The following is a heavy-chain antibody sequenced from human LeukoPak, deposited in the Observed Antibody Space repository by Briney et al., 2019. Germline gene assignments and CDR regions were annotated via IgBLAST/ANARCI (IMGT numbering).Heavy chain of an antibody. CDR2: INPNSGGT. D-gene: IGHD3-3*01. CDR1: GYTLTGYY. J-gene: IGHJ4*02. CDR3: AKNYDFWSGTRGYFDY. V-gene: IGHV1-2*02. Sequence: ASVKVSCKASGYTLTGYYMHWVRQAPGQGLEWMGWINPNSGGTNYAQKFQGRVTMTRDTSISTAYMELSRLRSDDTAVYYCAKNYDFWSGTRGYFDYWGQGTLVTVSS.